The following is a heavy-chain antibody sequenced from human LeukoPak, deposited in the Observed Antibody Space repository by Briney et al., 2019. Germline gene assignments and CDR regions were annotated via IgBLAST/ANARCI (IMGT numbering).Heavy chain of an antibody. D-gene: IGHD3-10*01. J-gene: IGHJ4*02. Sequence: PSETLSLTCTVSGGSISRSSYYWGWIRQPPGKGLEWIGSIYYSGSTYYNPSLKSRVTISVDTSKNQFSLRLSSVTAADTAVYYCARVVTVVRGVPGSPAIDYWGQGTLVTVSS. CDR3: ARVVTVVRGVPGSPAIDY. CDR1: GGSISRSSYY. V-gene: IGHV4-39*07. CDR2: IYYSGST.